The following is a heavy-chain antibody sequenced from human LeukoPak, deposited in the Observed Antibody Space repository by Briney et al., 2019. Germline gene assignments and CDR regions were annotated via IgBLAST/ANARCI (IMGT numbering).Heavy chain of an antibody. D-gene: IGHD6-13*01. J-gene: IGHJ4*02. CDR1: GDSVSSGGYY. Sequence: SETLSLTCTVSGDSVSSGGYYWSWVRQPPGTGLEWIGYIYYNGNTNYNPSLKTRVTISVGTSKNHFSLKLSSVTAADTAVYYCARDRMQQRNFDYWGQGTLVTVSS. CDR3: ARDRMQQRNFDY. CDR2: IYYNGNT. V-gene: IGHV4-61*03.